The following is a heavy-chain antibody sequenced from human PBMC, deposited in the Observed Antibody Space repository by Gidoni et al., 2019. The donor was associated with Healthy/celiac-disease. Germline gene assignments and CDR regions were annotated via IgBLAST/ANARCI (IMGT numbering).Heavy chain of an antibody. CDR2: LKQDGSEK. V-gene: IGHV3-7*01. CDR1: GSTFRSSW. D-gene: IGHD1-26*01. J-gene: IGHJ5*02. Sequence: EVQLVESGGGLVQPGGSLRLSCAASGSTFRSSWMRGVREAPGKGREWVANLKQDGSEKYYVDSVKGRFTISRDNAKNSLYLQMNSLRAEDTAVYYCARDPSGRGRFDPWGQGTLVTVSS. CDR3: ARDPSGRGRFDP.